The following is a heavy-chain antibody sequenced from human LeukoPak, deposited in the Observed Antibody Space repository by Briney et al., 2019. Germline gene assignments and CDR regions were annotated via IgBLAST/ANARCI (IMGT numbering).Heavy chain of an antibody. J-gene: IGHJ4*02. V-gene: IGHV3-21*01. CDR2: ISSSSSYI. CDR3: ARGSIAARPGDY. Sequence: PGGSLRLSCAASGFTFSSYSMNWVRQAPGKGLEWDSSISSSSSYIYYADSVKGRFTISRVNAKNSLYLQMNSLRAEDTAVYYCARGSIAARPGDYWGQGTLVTVSS. D-gene: IGHD6-6*01. CDR1: GFTFSSYS.